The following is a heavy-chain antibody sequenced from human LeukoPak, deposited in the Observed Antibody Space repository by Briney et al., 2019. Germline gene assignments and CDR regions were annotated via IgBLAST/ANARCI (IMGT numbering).Heavy chain of an antibody. D-gene: IGHD2-2*01. J-gene: IGHJ6*03. CDR3: ARLHLRLPGAMDYYYMDL. CDR1: GGSISSGDSQ. Sequence: PSETLSLTRAVSGGSISSGDSQWGWRREPPGKGLESIGTIFYTGSTYYNPSLKIRVTISVDTSKNQCSLRLSSLTAADTAVYYCARLHLRLPGAMDYYYMDLWGKGTTVTVSS. CDR2: IFYTGST. V-gene: IGHV4-39*01.